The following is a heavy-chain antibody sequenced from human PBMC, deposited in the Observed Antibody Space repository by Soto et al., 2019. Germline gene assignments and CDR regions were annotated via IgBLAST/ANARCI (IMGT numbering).Heavy chain of an antibody. J-gene: IGHJ4*02. V-gene: IGHV3-7*04. CDR2: IKQDGSDK. D-gene: IGHD6-19*01. Sequence: GGSLRLSCAASGFTFDTSAMHWVRQAPGKGLEWVANIKQDGSDKFYVDSVKGRFTISRDNAKNSLYLQMNSLRAEDTAVYYCARDPWQWLGHFHYWGLGTLVTVSS. CDR1: GFTFDTSA. CDR3: ARDPWQWLGHFHY.